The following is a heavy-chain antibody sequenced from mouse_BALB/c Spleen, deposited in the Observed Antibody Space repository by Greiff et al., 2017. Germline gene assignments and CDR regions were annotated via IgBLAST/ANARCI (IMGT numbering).Heavy chain of an antibody. Sequence: QVQLKQPGAELVKPGASVKLSCKASGYTFTSYWMHWVKQRPGQGLEWIGEINPSNGRTNYNEKFKSKATLTVDKSSSTAYMQLSSLTSEDSAVYYCARVPTGYYFDYWGQGTTLTVSS. J-gene: IGHJ2*01. V-gene: IGHV1S81*02. CDR1: GYTFTSYW. D-gene: IGHD4-1*02. CDR2: INPSNGRT. CDR3: ARVPTGYYFDY.